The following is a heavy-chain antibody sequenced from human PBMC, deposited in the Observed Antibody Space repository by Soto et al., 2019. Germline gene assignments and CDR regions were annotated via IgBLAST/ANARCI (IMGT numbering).Heavy chain of an antibody. Sequence: HPGGSVRLSCTASGFTFGDYAMSWFRQAPGKGLEWVGFIRSKAYGGTTEYAASVKGRFTISRDDSKSIAYLQMNSLKTEDTAVYYCTSWLHLGELSFGAFDIWGQGTMVTVSS. J-gene: IGHJ3*02. CDR3: TSWLHLGELSFGAFDI. D-gene: IGHD3-16*02. CDR1: GFTFGDYA. V-gene: IGHV3-49*03. CDR2: IRSKAYGGTT.